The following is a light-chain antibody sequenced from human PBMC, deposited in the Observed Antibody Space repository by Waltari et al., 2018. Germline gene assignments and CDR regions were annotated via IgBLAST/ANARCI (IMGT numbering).Light chain of an antibody. CDR2: DTS. CDR3: QQSYSPLST. Sequence: DIQMTLSPSSLSASVGDRVTITCRASQSISTYLNWYQQKPGKAPKLLISDTSSLQSGVPSRFSGRGSGTDFTLTISSLQAEDLATYYCQQSYSPLSTFGQGTKVEIK. J-gene: IGKJ1*01. CDR1: QSISTY. V-gene: IGKV1-39*01.